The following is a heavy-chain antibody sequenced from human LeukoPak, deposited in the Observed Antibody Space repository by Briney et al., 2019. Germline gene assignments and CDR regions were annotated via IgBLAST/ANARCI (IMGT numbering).Heavy chain of an antibody. CDR1: GGSISSGSYY. CDR3: ATITWNDDAFDI. CDR2: IYTSGST. D-gene: IGHD1-1*01. Sequence: SETLSLTCTVSGGSISSGSYYWSWIRQPAGKGLEWIGRIYTSGSTNYNPSLKSRVTISVDTSKNRFSLKLSSVTAADTAVYYCATITWNDDAFDIWGQGTMVTVSS. V-gene: IGHV4-61*02. J-gene: IGHJ3*02.